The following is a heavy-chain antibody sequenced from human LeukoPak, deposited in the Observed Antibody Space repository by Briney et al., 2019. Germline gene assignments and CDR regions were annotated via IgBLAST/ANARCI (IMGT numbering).Heavy chain of an antibody. Sequence: GGSLRLSCAASGFTFSSYAMSWVRQAPGKGLEWVSAISGSGGSTYYADSVKGRFTISRDNSKNTLYLQMNSLRAEDTAVYYCARSSHPVAGYSYGDDIFDYWGQGTLVTVSS. J-gene: IGHJ4*02. CDR2: ISGSGGST. CDR3: ARSSHPVAGYSYGDDIFDY. V-gene: IGHV3-23*01. D-gene: IGHD5-18*01. CDR1: GFTFSSYA.